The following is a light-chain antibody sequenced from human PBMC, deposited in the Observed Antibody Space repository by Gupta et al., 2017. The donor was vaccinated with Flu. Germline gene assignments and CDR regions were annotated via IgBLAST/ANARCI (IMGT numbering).Light chain of an antibody. CDR3: QSHDSSLSGSV. CDR1: SSNIGAGYD. J-gene: IGLJ2*01. Sequence: QRVTISCTGSSSNIGAGYDVHWYQQFPGSAPKVLIYGDTNRPSGVPDRFSASKSGTSASLVITGLQAGDEADYYCQSHDSSLSGSVFGGGTKLTVL. CDR2: GDT. V-gene: IGLV1-40*01.